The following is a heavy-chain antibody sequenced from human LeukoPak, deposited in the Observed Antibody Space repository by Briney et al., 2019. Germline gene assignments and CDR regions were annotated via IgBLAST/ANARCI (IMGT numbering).Heavy chain of an antibody. CDR2: FHNTGTT. D-gene: IGHD4-17*01. J-gene: IGHJ4*02. CDR1: GDSTNTYF. CDR3: ASKFTDHGELRFDY. V-gene: IGHV4-59*01. Sequence: SETLSLTCTISGDSTNTYFWSWIRQPPGKGLEWIGYFHNTGTTNYNPSLKSRVNIAVDTTKNQFSLKVNSVTAADTGVYYCASKFTDHGELRFDYWGQGTLVTVSS.